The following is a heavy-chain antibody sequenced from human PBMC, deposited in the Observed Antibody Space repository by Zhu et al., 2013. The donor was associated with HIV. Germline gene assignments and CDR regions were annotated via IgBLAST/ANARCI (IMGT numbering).Heavy chain of an antibody. J-gene: IGHJ5*02. V-gene: IGHV1-69*06. Sequence: QVQLVQSGAEVKKPGSSVKVSCKASGGTFSSYAISWVRQAPGQGLEWMGGIIPIFGTANYAQKFQGRVTITADKSTSTAYMELSSLRSEDTAVYYCASVDYLYCSGGSCYSYNWFDPWGQGTLVTVSS. CDR2: IIPIFGTA. CDR1: GGTFSSYA. D-gene: IGHD2-15*01. CDR3: ASVDYLYCSGGSCYSYNWFDP.